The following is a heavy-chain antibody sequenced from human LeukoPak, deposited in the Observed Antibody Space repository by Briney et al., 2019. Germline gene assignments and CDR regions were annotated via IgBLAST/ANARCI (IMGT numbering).Heavy chain of an antibody. D-gene: IGHD6-13*01. V-gene: IGHV4-39*07. CDR2: IYHTGSS. J-gene: IGHJ5*01. Sequence: SETLSLTCTVSGASISSDTNYWAWVRPPPGGGLQWFGSIYHTGSSCYNPSLMSRVSISIDSSKNQYSLKLSPVTVADTALYYCARDISSSWFYSWGQGTLVSVSS. CDR3: ARDISSSWFYS. CDR1: GASISSDTNY.